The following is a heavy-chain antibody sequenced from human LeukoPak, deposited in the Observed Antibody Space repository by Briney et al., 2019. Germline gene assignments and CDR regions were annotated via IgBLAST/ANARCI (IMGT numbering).Heavy chain of an antibody. Sequence: PGESLRLSCAASGFTFSSYSMNWVRQAPGKGLEWVSSISSSSSYIYYADSVKGRFTISRDNAKNSLYLQMNSLRAEDTAVYYCARGVLRLGELSRFYFDYWGQGTLVTVSS. D-gene: IGHD3-16*02. V-gene: IGHV3-21*01. CDR2: ISSSSSYI. CDR3: ARGVLRLGELSRFYFDY. CDR1: GFTFSSYS. J-gene: IGHJ4*02.